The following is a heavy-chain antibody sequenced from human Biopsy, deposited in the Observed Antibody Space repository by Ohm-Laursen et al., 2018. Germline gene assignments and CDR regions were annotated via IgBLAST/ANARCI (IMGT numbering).Heavy chain of an antibody. CDR1: GGTYSGHY. J-gene: IGHJ5*02. CDR2: VHHDGRA. D-gene: IGHD2-2*01. V-gene: IGHV4-34*01. Sequence: SETLSLTCAVYGGTYSGHYWRWIRQPPGKGLVWIGEVHHDGRANYNPTLKSRVTISEDMSKKQFSLMHSGVTAADTAVYYCARFIVPSLHCSNGVCPIRWFDPWGQGTLVTVFS. CDR3: ARFIVPSLHCSNGVCPIRWFDP.